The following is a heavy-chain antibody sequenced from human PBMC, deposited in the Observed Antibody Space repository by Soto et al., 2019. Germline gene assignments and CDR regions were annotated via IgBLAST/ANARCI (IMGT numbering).Heavy chain of an antibody. Sequence: GASVKVSCKASGYTFTSYYMHWVRQAPGQGLEWMGIIDPSGGSTSYAQKFQGRVTMTRDTSTSTVYMELSSLRSEDTAVYYCASVKKYCSGGSCYFENFDYWGQGTLVTVSS. J-gene: IGHJ4*02. CDR2: IDPSGGST. D-gene: IGHD2-15*01. V-gene: IGHV1-46*03. CDR1: GYTFTSYY. CDR3: ASVKKYCSGGSCYFENFDY.